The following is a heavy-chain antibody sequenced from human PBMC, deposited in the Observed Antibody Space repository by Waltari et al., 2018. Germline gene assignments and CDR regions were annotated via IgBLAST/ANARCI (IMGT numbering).Heavy chain of an antibody. CDR2: IYYSGST. D-gene: IGHD3-10*01. V-gene: IGHV4-31*03. J-gene: IGHJ5*02. CDR3: ARDPTKGVYNWFDP. CDR1: GGSISSGGYY. Sequence: QVQLQESGPGLVTPSQTLSLTCTVSGGSISSGGYYWSWIRQHPGKGLEWIGYIYYSGSTYYNPSLKSRVTISVDTSKNQFSLKLSSVTAADTAVYYCARDPTKGVYNWFDPWGQGILVIVSS.